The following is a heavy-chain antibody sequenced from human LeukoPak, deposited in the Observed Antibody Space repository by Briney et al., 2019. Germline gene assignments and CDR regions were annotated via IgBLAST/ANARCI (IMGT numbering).Heavy chain of an antibody. CDR2: ISSRSTYI. J-gene: IGHJ4*02. V-gene: IGHV3-11*06. CDR1: GFSFSGYY. D-gene: IGHD2-8*02. CDR3: ARGGTGAFDY. Sequence: GGSLRLACTASGFSFSGYYMSWIRQAPGKGLEWISYISSRSTYISDADSAKGRFTISRDNAKNLLFLQMNSLRVEDTALYYCARGGTGAFDYWGQGILVTVSS.